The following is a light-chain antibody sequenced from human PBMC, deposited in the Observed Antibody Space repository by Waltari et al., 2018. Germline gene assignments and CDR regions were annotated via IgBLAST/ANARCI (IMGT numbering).Light chain of an antibody. CDR1: QSLTSN. Sequence: VSPGDSVTLSCRASQSLTSNLAWYQQKPGQPPRLLIFGASTRATGVSDRFSGSGTTTQFSLTISSLQPEDFAIYFCQQYNRWPSTFGQGTKLDIK. J-gene: IGKJ2*01. CDR2: GAS. V-gene: IGKV3-15*01. CDR3: QQYNRWPST.